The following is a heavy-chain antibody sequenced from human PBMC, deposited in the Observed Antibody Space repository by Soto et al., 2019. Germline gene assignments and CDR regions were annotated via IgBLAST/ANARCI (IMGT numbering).Heavy chain of an antibody. CDR1: GGSISSYY. D-gene: IGHD6-13*01. Sequence: SETLSLTCTVSGGSISSYYWSWIRQPPGKGLEWIGYIYYSGSTNYNPSLKSRVTISVDTSKNQFSLKLSSVTAADTAVYYCAREEGSSWTNGMDVWGQGTTVTVYS. CDR2: IYYSGST. J-gene: IGHJ6*02. CDR3: AREEGSSWTNGMDV. V-gene: IGHV4-59*01.